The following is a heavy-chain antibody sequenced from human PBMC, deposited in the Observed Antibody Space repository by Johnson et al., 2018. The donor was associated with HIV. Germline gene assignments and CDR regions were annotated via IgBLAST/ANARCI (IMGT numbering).Heavy chain of an antibody. Sequence: EVQLVESGGGLVRPGGSLRLSCVASGFSFIDYAMIWVRQAPGKGLEWVSFISGGEDDTYYADSVKGRFTISRDNSKTTLYLQMNSLRAEDTAVYYCARQLGSDVFDIWGQGTMVTVSS. CDR2: ISGGEDDT. D-gene: IGHD7-27*01. V-gene: IGHV3-23*04. J-gene: IGHJ3*02. CDR3: ARQLGSDVFDI. CDR1: GFSFIDYA.